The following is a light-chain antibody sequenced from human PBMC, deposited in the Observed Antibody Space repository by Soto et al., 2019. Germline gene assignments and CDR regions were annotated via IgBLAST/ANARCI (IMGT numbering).Light chain of an antibody. Sequence: DIQMTQSPSSLSASVGDRVTITCQARQDISNYLNWYQQKPGKAPKLLIYDASNLETGVPSRFSGSGSGTDFTFTISSQQPGDIATYYCQQYDNLITFGQGTRLEIK. CDR1: QDISNY. CDR3: QQYDNLIT. CDR2: DAS. V-gene: IGKV1-33*01. J-gene: IGKJ5*01.